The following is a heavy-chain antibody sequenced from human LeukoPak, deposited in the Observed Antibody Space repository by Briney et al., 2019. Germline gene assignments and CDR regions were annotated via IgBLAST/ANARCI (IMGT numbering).Heavy chain of an antibody. V-gene: IGHV4-34*01. Sequence: PSETLSLTCAVYGGSFSGFYWSWIRQPPGKGLEWIGEIKHSGSTNYNPSLKSRVTMSLDTSKNQFSLKLSSVTAADTAVYYCARGSGDLDFWGQGTLVTVSS. CDR2: IKHSGST. CDR3: ARGSGDLDF. D-gene: IGHD4-17*01. J-gene: IGHJ4*02. CDR1: GGSFSGFY.